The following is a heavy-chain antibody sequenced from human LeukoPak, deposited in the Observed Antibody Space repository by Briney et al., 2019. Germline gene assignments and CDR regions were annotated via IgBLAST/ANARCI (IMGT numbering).Heavy chain of an antibody. Sequence: GGSPRLSCAASGFTFSSYAMSWVRQAPGKGLEWVSAISGSGGGTYYADSVKGRFTISRDNSKNTLYLQMNSLRAEDTAVYYCAKEARPIRYFDWLNPRPFDYWGQGTLVTVSS. V-gene: IGHV3-23*01. CDR1: GFTFSSYA. J-gene: IGHJ4*02. D-gene: IGHD3-9*01. CDR3: AKEARPIRYFDWLNPRPFDY. CDR2: ISGSGGGT.